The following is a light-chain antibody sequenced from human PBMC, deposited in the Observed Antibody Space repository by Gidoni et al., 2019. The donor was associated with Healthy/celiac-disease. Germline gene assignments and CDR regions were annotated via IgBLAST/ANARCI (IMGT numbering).Light chain of an antibody. J-gene: IGKJ4*01. V-gene: IGKV3-11*01. CDR2: AAS. CDR3: QQRSNWPPGT. CDR1: QSVSSY. Sequence: ENVLTQTPATLFFSPGERATPSCGASQSVSSYFAWYQQKPGQAPRLLIYAASNRATGIPARFSGSGSGTDFPLTISSLEPEDFAVYYCQQRSNWPPGTFGGGTKVEIK.